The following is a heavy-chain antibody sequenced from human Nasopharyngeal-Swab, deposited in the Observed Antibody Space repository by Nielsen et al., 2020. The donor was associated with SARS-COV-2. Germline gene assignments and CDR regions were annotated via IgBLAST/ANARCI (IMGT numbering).Heavy chain of an antibody. CDR1: GFTFSSSW. J-gene: IGHJ4*02. D-gene: IGHD2-15*01. V-gene: IGHV3-74*01. CDR2: ISTDGSGT. Sequence: GESLKISCSASGFTFSSSWMHWVRQLPGKGLVWVSRISTDGSGTNYADSEKGRFTVSRDNAKNTLYLQMNSLRGEDTAVYYCARREGFCSGGTCYLDYWGQGTLVTVSS. CDR3: ARREGFCSGGTCYLDY.